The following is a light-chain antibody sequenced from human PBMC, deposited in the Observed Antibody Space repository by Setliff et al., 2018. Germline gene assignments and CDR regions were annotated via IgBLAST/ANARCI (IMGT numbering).Light chain of an antibody. J-gene: IGLJ1*01. CDR1: SSDVGDYKY. CDR2: DVN. CDR3: ASKTGPGTYV. Sequence: QSALTQPASVSGSPGQSITISCTGTSSDVGDYKYVSWYQQHPGKAPKLIIYDVNNRPSGISHRFSGSNSANTASLTISGLQAEDEAEYFCASKTGPGTYVFGTGTKVTVL. V-gene: IGLV2-14*03.